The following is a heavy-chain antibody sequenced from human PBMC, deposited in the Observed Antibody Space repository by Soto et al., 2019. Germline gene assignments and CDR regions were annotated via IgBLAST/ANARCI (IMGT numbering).Heavy chain of an antibody. J-gene: IGHJ6*02. CDR3: AREYTAWPLAYGLDV. V-gene: IGHV3-21*01. CDR2: ISSRSDS. CDR1: GFTLSTYS. D-gene: IGHD2-2*02. Sequence: PRRSMRLSCVGSGFTLSTYSINWVRQAQRKGLEWVSSISSRSDSYGADSVKGRFTSSRDNAKNTVSLQMNSLRAEDTAVYYCAREYTAWPLAYGLDVWGQGTTVTVSS.